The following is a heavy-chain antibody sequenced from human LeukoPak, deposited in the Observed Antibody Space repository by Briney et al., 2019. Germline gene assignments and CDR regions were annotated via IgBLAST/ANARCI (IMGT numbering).Heavy chain of an antibody. J-gene: IGHJ4*02. D-gene: IGHD5-18*01. V-gene: IGHV3-7*01. Sequence: PGGSLRLSCAVSGLTFSSSWMDWVRQAPGKGLEWVASINPDGNKKYSADSVKGRFTIPRDNAENSLYLQMNSLRVEDTAFYYCARDLAYSRLDYWGQGMLVTVSS. CDR1: GLTFSSSW. CDR3: ARDLAYSRLDY. CDR2: INPDGNKK.